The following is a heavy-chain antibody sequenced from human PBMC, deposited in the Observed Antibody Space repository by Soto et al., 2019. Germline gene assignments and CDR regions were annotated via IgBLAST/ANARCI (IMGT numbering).Heavy chain of an antibody. CDR2: INHSGST. Sequence: SETLSLTCAVYGGSFSGYYWSWIRQPPGKGLEWIGEINHSGSTNYNPSLKSRVTISVDTSKNQFSLKLSSVTAADTAVYYCAYTIYCSSTSCYGFDYWGQGTLVTVSS. V-gene: IGHV4-34*01. D-gene: IGHD2-2*01. CDR1: GGSFSGYY. CDR3: AYTIYCSSTSCYGFDY. J-gene: IGHJ4*02.